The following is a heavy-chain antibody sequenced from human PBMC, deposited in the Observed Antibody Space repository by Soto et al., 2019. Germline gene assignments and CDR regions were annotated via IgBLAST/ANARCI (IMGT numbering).Heavy chain of an antibody. CDR2: FSGSET. CDR1: GFILTTHG. CDR3: AKAYGAGNHYNAY. J-gene: IGHJ4*02. V-gene: IGHV3-23*01. Sequence: EVQLLESGGGLVQPGGSVRLSCAASGFILTTHGMCWVRQAPGKGLEWVSTFSGSETHYTDSVTGRFTISRDISKNTLYLQMDSLRVEDTAVYYCAKAYGAGNHYNAYWGQGTLVTVSA. D-gene: IGHD3-10*01.